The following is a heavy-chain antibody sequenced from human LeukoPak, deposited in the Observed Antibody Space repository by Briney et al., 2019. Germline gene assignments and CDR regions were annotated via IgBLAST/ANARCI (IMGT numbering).Heavy chain of an antibody. D-gene: IGHD5/OR15-5a*01. Sequence: SETLSLTCTVSGASVSTYYWSWIRQPAGKGLEWIGRLYTAGNTNYNPSLKSRITMSVDTSKNQFSLTLNSVTAADTAVYYCARASHGVNGCLFDYWGQGTLVTVSS. CDR3: ARASHGVNGCLFDY. J-gene: IGHJ4*02. V-gene: IGHV4-4*07. CDR1: GASVSTYY. CDR2: LYTAGNT.